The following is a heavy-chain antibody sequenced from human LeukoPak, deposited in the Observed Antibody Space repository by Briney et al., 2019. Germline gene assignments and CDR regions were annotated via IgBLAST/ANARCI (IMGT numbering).Heavy chain of an antibody. CDR1: GGTFSSYA. J-gene: IGHJ1*01. D-gene: IGHD6-13*01. CDR2: INPNSGGT. Sequence: ASVKVSCKASGGTFSSYAISWVRQAPGQGLEWMGWINPNSGGTNYAQKFQGRVTMTRDTSISTAYMELSRLRSDDTAVYYCARAPRSSWSYAEYFQHWGQGTLVTVSS. CDR3: ARAPRSSWSYAEYFQH. V-gene: IGHV1-2*02.